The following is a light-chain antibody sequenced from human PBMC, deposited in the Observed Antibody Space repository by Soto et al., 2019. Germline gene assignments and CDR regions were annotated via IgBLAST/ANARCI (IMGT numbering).Light chain of an antibody. V-gene: IGLV1-47*01. CDR1: ISNIGSNY. J-gene: IGLJ2*01. CDR2: RND. CDR3: ATWDASLSGVV. Sequence: QSVLTQPPSASGTPGQRVTISCSGSISNIGSNYIYWYQRLPGTAPKLLIYRNDQRPSGVPDRFSGSKSGTSASLAISGLRSEDEADYYCATWDASLSGVVFGGGTKLTVL.